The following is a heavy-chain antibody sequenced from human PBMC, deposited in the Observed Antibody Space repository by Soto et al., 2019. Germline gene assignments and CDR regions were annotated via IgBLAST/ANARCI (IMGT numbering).Heavy chain of an antibody. D-gene: IGHD2-21*01. J-gene: IGHJ4*02. CDR1: GFTFSSYE. V-gene: IGHV3-48*03. CDR3: ARERSDCGGDCLDY. CDR2: ISSSGSTI. Sequence: GGSLRLSCAASGFTFSSYEMNWVRQAPGKGLEWLSYISSSGSTIYHADPVKGRFTISRDNGKNSLYLQMNSLRAEDTAVYYCARERSDCGGDCLDYWGQGTLVTVSS.